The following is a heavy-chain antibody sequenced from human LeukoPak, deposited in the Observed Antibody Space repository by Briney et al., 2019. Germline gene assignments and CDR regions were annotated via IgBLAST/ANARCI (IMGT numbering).Heavy chain of an antibody. V-gene: IGHV4-4*07. CDR3: ARGWFGEFLYYYYYGMDV. Sequence: SETLSLTCTVSGGSISSYYWSWIRQPAGKGLEWIGRIYTSGSTNYNPSLKSRVTMSVDTSKNQFSLKLSSVTAADTAVYYCARGWFGEFLYYYYYGMDVWGQGTTVTVSS. D-gene: IGHD3-10*01. CDR1: GGSISSYY. J-gene: IGHJ6*02. CDR2: IYTSGST.